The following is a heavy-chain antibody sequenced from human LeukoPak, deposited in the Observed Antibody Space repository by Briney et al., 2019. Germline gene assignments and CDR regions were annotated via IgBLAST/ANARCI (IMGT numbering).Heavy chain of an antibody. CDR3: SGRYGLGPV. J-gene: IGHJ4*02. V-gene: IGHV1-2*02. CDR1: GYTFAAHH. CDR2: ILPDGRDT. Sequence: ASVKVSCKASGYTFAAHHIHWVRQAPGQGLEWMGWILPDGRDTKYSQKFQDRMTLTTDTSTNTAYMELSRLKPDDTAVYYCSGRYGLGPVWGQGTLISASP. D-gene: IGHD4-17*01.